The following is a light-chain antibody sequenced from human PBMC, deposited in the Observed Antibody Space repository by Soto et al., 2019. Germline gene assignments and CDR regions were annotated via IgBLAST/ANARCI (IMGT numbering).Light chain of an antibody. CDR3: SSYTTTSTWV. V-gene: IGLV2-14*03. CDR1: SSDVRDYNY. Sequence: QSVLTQPASVSGSPGQSITISCTGTSSDVRDYNYVSWYQQHPGKAPKVIIYEVTNRPSGVSDRFSGSKSGNTASLTISGLQAADEAEYYCSSYTTTSTWVFDGGTKVTVL. J-gene: IGLJ3*02. CDR2: EVT.